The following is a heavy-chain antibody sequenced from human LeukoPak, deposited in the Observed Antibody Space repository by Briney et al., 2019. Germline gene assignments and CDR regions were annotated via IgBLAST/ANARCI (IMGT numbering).Heavy chain of an antibody. V-gene: IGHV3-7*03. CDR3: ARTVTTIYYYFDY. Sequence: PGGSLRLSCAASGFTFSSYEMNWVRQAPGKGLEWVANIKEDGSEKNYVDSVKGRFTISRDNAKNSLHLQLNSLRAEDTAVYYCARTVTTIYYYFDYWGQGTLVTVPS. D-gene: IGHD4-17*01. CDR1: GFTFSSYE. J-gene: IGHJ4*02. CDR2: IKEDGSEK.